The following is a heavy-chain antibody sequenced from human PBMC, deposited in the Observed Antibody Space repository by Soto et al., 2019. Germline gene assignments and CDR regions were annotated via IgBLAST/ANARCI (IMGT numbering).Heavy chain of an antibody. D-gene: IGHD6-19*01. J-gene: IGHJ4*02. CDR2: INSDGSST. V-gene: IGHV3-74*01. Sequence: GGSLRLSCAASGFTFSSYWMHWVRQAPGKGLVWVSRINSDGSSTSYADSVKGRFTISRDNAKNTLYLQMNSLRAEDTAVYYCARGLEASSGWYGSRFWGQGTLVTVSS. CDR1: GFTFSSYW. CDR3: ARGLEASSGWYGSRF.